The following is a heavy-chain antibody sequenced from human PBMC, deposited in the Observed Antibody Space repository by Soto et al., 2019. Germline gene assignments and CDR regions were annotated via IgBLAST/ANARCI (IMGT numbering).Heavy chain of an antibody. J-gene: IGHJ4*02. CDR1: GASVNSGNYY. V-gene: IGHV4-61*01. CDR2: IYYSGST. D-gene: IGHD2-15*01. CDR3: ARGGYCSGGSCPRDS. Sequence: QVQLQQSGPGLVKPSETLALTCTVSGASVNSGNYYWSWIRQPPGKGLEWIGYIYYSGSTNYNPSHESRVTISADTSKNQFSLRLASMSAADTAVYYCARGGYCSGGSCPRDSWGQGTLVTVSS.